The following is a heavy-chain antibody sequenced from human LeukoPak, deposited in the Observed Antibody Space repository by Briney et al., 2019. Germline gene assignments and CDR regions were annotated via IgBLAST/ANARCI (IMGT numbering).Heavy chain of an antibody. CDR3: ARGDYVWGSYRPFDC. CDR1: GFTFSSYW. Sequence: GGSLRLSCAASGFTFSSYWMHWVRQAPGKGLVWVSRINSDGSSTSYADSVKGRFTISRDNAKNTLYLQMNSLRAEDTAVYYCARGDYVWGSYRPFDCWGQGTLVTVSS. J-gene: IGHJ4*02. V-gene: IGHV3-74*01. D-gene: IGHD3-16*02. CDR2: INSDGSST.